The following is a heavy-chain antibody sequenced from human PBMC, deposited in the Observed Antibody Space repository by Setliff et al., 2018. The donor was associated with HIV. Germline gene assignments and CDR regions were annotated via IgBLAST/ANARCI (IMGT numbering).Heavy chain of an antibody. CDR1: GGSISNSRYY. J-gene: IGHJ4*02. CDR3: ARRRGPMVRGVDPSPSYYLDY. CDR2: INYSRVT. Sequence: SETLSLTCTVSGGSISNSRYYWSWIRQTPGRGLEWIGEINYSRVTNYNPSLKSRVTISVDTSKNQFSLRMTSVRAGDTAVYYCARRRGPMVRGVDPSPSYYLDYWGQGTRVTVSS. D-gene: IGHD3-10*01. V-gene: IGHV4-39*07.